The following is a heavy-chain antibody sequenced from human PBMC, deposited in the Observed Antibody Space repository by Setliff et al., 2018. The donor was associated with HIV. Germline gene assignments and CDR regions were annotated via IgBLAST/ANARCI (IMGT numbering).Heavy chain of an antibody. D-gene: IGHD4-4*01. CDR2: ISYSGDNR. Sequence: LRLSCTASGFTFGDYAMTWVRQVPGKGLEWVSSISYSGDNRYYADSVKGRFTISRDNSKNTVYLQMNSLRAEDTAVYYCAKDQGTTVTTWDHWGQGTLVTVSS. V-gene: IGHV3-23*01. CDR3: AKDQGTTVTTWDH. J-gene: IGHJ4*02. CDR1: GFTFGDYA.